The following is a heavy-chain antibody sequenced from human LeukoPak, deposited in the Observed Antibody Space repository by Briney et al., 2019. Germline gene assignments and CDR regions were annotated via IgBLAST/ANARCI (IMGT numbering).Heavy chain of an antibody. D-gene: IGHD6-19*01. CDR2: ISGSGGST. CDR1: GFTFSSYA. CDR3: AKGSRDSSGWYRDY. V-gene: IGHV3-23*01. J-gene: IGHJ4*02. Sequence: GGSLRLSCAASGFTFSSYAMSWVRQAPGKGLEWVSEISGSGGSTYYADSVKGRFTISRDNSKNTLYLQTNSLRAEDTAVYYCAKGSRDSSGWYRDYWGQGTLVTVSS.